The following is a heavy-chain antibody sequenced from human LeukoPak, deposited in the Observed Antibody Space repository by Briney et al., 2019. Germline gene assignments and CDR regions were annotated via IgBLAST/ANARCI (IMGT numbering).Heavy chain of an antibody. Sequence: GGSLRLSCAASGFTFSSYSMNWVRQAPGKGLEWVSSISSSSSYIYYADSVKGRFTISRDNAKNSLYLQMSSLRAEDTAVYYCAREDQRGGYDQKCDYWGQGTLVTVSS. J-gene: IGHJ4*02. CDR1: GFTFSSYS. CDR3: AREDQRGGYDQKCDY. V-gene: IGHV3-21*01. D-gene: IGHD5-12*01. CDR2: ISSSSSYI.